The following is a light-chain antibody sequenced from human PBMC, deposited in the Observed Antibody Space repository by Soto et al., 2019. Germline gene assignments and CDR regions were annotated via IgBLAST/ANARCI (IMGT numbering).Light chain of an antibody. V-gene: IGKV3D-7*01. CDR3: QQDYKFPWT. J-gene: IGKJ1*01. CDR1: QSVSSSY. Sequence: EIVMTQSPVILSLSPGERATLSCRASQSVSSSYLSWYQQKPGQAPRLLIYDTSTRATGIPARFSGSGSGTDFSLTISSLQPEDFAVYYCQQDYKFPWTFGQGTKVEMK. CDR2: DTS.